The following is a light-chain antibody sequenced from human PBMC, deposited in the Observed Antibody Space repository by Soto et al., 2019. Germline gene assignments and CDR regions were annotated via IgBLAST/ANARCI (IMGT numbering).Light chain of an antibody. CDR1: SSDVGAYHF. J-gene: IGLJ3*02. V-gene: IGLV2-14*01. Sequence: QSALTQPASVSASPGQSITISCSGTSSDVGAYHFVSWYQQHPGKVPKLMIYEVTARPSGVSNRFSGSKSDNTASLTISGLQAEDEADHYCSSYTNRNTWVFGGGTKVTVL. CDR2: EVT. CDR3: SSYTNRNTWV.